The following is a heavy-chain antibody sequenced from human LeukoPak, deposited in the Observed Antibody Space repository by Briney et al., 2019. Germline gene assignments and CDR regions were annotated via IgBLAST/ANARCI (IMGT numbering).Heavy chain of an antibody. Sequence: GGSLRLSCAASGSTFSSYAMSWVRQAPEKGLEWVSAISGSGGSTYYADSVKGRFTISRDNSKNTLYLQMNSLRAEDTAVYYCAKSPTYYYDSSGYYFDYWGQGTLVTVSS. CDR2: ISGSGGST. D-gene: IGHD3-22*01. CDR3: AKSPTYYYDSSGYYFDY. J-gene: IGHJ4*02. V-gene: IGHV3-23*01. CDR1: GSTFSSYA.